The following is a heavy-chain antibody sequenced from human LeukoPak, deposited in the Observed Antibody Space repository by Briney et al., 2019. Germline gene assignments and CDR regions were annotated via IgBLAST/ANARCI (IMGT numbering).Heavy chain of an antibody. Sequence: GGSLRLSCAASGFIFSTHWMNWVRQAPGKGLEWVAIIKGDGTETLYADSVKGRFTISRDNTKSLLYLQINSLRAEDTAVYYCVGGGGWLPDFWGQGVLVTVSS. J-gene: IGHJ4*02. V-gene: IGHV3-7*01. CDR2: IKGDGTET. CDR1: GFIFSTHW. D-gene: IGHD6-19*01. CDR3: VGGGGWLPDF.